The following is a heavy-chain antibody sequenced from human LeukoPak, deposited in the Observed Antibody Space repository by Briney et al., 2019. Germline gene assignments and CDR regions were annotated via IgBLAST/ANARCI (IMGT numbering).Heavy chain of an antibody. V-gene: IGHV3-48*01. CDR1: GFTFSSYS. Sequence: GGSLRLSCAASGFTFSSYSMNWVRQAPGKGLEWVSYISSSSTIYYADSVKGRFTISRDNSKNTLYLQMNSLRAEDTAVYYCATSNIVVVPAAIEDYWGQGTLVTVSS. CDR2: ISSSSTI. J-gene: IGHJ4*02. D-gene: IGHD2-2*01. CDR3: ATSNIVVVPAAIEDY.